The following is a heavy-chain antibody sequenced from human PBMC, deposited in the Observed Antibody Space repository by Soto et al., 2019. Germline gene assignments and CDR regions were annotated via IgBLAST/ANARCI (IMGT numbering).Heavy chain of an antibody. CDR2: IYYSGST. CDR3: AAGDYYASGRYYNGWFDP. Sequence: SETLSLTCTVSGGFISSNRYYWCWIRQPPGRGLEWIGSIYYSGSTYYNPSLKSRVIISVDTSQIQLSLQLSSVTAADTAVYYCAAGDYYASGRYYNGWFDPWGQGTLVTVSS. CDR1: GGFISSNRYY. D-gene: IGHD3-10*01. J-gene: IGHJ5*02. V-gene: IGHV4-39*01.